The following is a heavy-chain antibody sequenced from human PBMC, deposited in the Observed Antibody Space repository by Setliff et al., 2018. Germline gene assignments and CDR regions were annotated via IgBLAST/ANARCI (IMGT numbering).Heavy chain of an antibody. D-gene: IGHD6-13*01. V-gene: IGHV3-23*01. J-gene: IGHJ4*02. CDR3: AKDYSGAHSTNWYAPYY. Sequence: PGGSLRLSCAASGFTFTNDAMTWVRQAPGKGLQLVSALSGSGGSTYYADSVKGRFTIFRDNSTSTLYLQMNSLSAEDTAVYYCAKDYSGAHSTNWYAPYYWGQGTLVTVSS. CDR2: LSGSGGST. CDR1: GFTFTNDA.